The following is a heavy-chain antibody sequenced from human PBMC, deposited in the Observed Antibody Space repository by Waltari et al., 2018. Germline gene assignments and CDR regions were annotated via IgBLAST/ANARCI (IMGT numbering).Heavy chain of an antibody. D-gene: IGHD1-26*01. CDR1: GFTFSNYE. V-gene: IGHV3-48*03. Sequence: QLVQSGGGLVQPGGSLRLSCVGSGFTFSNYEMNWLRQAPGKGLEWVSYISSGGIRIYYADSVKGRFTISRDNAKNSLFLQMNSLRVEDTAVYYCARIVGGGTPGADWGQGTLVTVSS. CDR3: ARIVGGGTPGAD. J-gene: IGHJ4*02. CDR2: ISSGGIRI.